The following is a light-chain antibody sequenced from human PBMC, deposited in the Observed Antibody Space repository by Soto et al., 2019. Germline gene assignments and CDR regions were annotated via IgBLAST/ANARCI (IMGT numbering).Light chain of an antibody. CDR2: EVR. CDR1: MRDVGAYNL. Sequence: QSALTQPASVSGSAGQSITISCSGTMRDVGAYNLVSWYQQHPGTAPKLIIYEVRNRPSGISSRFSGSRSGNTASLTISGLQSEDEADYYCSSFTSTSTYVLFGGGTKLTVL. CDR3: SSFTSTSTYVL. J-gene: IGLJ2*01. V-gene: IGLV2-14*01.